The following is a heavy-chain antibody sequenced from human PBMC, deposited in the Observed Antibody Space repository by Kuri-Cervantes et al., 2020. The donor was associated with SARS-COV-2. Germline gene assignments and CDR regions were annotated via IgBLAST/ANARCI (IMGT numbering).Heavy chain of an antibody. CDR3: ASSRDDYGGNHDY. V-gene: IGHV3-21*01. CDR1: GFTFSSYS. D-gene: IGHD4-23*01. CDR2: ISSSSSYI. Sequence: GGSLRLSCAASGFTFSSYSMNWVRQAPGKGLEWVSSISSSSSYIYYADSVKGRFTISRDNAKNSLYLQMNSLRAEDTAVYYCASSRDDYGGNHDYWGQGTLVTVSS. J-gene: IGHJ4*02.